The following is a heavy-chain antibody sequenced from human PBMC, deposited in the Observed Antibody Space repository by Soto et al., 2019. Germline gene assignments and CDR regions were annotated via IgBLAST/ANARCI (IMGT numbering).Heavy chain of an antibody. CDR2: IYYSGST. J-gene: IGHJ5*02. CDR1: GGSISSYY. D-gene: IGHD3-10*01. V-gene: IGHV4-59*01. CDR3: ATGLGELLLEYNWFDP. Sequence: SETLSLTCTVSGGSISSYYWSWIRQPPGKGLEWIGYIYYSGSTNYNPSLKSRVTISVDTSKNQFSLKLSSVTAADTAVYYCATGLGELLLEYNWFDPWGQGTLVTVSS.